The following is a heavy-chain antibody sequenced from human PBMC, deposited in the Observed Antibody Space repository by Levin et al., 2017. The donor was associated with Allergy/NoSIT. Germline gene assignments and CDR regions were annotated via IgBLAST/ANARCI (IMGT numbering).Heavy chain of an antibody. V-gene: IGHV4-34*01. CDR3: ARGRANKVYAIRVEERWFDP. Sequence: SETLSLTCAVYGGSFSGYYWSWIRQPPGKGLEWIGEINHSGSTNYNPSLKSRVTISVDTSKNQFSLKLSSVTAADTAVYYCARGRANKVYAIRVEERWFDPWGQGTLVTVSS. CDR2: INHSGST. D-gene: IGHD2-8*01. J-gene: IGHJ5*02. CDR1: GGSFSGYY.